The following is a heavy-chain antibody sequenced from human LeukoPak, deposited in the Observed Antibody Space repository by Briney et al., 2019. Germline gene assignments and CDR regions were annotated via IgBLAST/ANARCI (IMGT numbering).Heavy chain of an antibody. J-gene: IGHJ5*02. CDR1: GFAVSSYY. Sequence: GGSLRLSCAASGFAVSSYYMSWVRQAPGKGLEWVSGINWNGGSTGYADSVKGRFTISRDNAKNSLYLQMNSLRAEDTALYYCARIGATMVRGVKVDWFDPWGQGTLVTVSS. D-gene: IGHD3-10*01. V-gene: IGHV3-20*04. CDR3: ARIGATMVRGVKVDWFDP. CDR2: INWNGGST.